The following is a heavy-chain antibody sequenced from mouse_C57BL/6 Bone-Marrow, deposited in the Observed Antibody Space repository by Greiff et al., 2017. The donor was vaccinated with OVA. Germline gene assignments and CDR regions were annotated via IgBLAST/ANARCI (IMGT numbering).Heavy chain of an antibody. V-gene: IGHV1-59*01. CDR1: GYTFTSYW. Sequence: VKLQQPGAELVRPGTSVKLSCKASGYTFTSYWMHWVKQRPGQGLEWIGVIDPSDSYTNYNQKFKGKATLTVDTSSSTAYMQLSSLTSEDSAVYYCARPRTTTVWDYWGQGTTLTVSS. CDR3: ARPRTTTVWDY. J-gene: IGHJ2*01. D-gene: IGHD1-1*01. CDR2: IDPSDSYT.